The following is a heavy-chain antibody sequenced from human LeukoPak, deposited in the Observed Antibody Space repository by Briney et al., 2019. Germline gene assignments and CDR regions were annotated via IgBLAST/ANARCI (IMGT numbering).Heavy chain of an antibody. Sequence: PGGSLRLSCAASGFTFSNAWMSWARQAPGKGLEWVGRIKSKTDGGTTDYAAPVKGRFTISRDDSKNALYLQMNSLKTEDTAVYYWTTDLNVDAFDIWGQGTMVTVSS. V-gene: IGHV3-15*01. CDR2: IKSKTDGGTT. J-gene: IGHJ3*02. CDR1: GFTFSNAW. CDR3: TTDLNVDAFDI.